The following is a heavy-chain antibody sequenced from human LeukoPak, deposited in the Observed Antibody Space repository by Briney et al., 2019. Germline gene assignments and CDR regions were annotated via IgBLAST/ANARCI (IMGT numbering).Heavy chain of an antibody. J-gene: IGHJ4*02. Sequence: SETLSLTCTVSGGSISSYYWSWIRQPPGKGLEWIGYIYYSGSTNHNPSLKSRVTISVDTSKNQFSLKLSSVTAADTAVYYCARWFGELGFDYWGQGTLVTVSS. CDR2: IYYSGST. CDR3: ARWFGELGFDY. CDR1: GGSISSYY. D-gene: IGHD3-10*01. V-gene: IGHV4-59*08.